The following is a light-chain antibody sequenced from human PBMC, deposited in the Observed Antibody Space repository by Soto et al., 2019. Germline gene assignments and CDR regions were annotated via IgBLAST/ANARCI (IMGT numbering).Light chain of an antibody. V-gene: IGLV2-14*01. CDR3: SSYTSSSIVI. CDR2: EVT. Sequence: QSVLTQPASVSGSPGQSITISCTGTSSDIGGYKYVSWYQHHPGKAPKLIIYEVTNRPSGVSNRFSGSKSGSTASLTISGLQAEDEADYYCSSYTSSSIVIFGGGTKLTVL. CDR1: SSDIGGYKY. J-gene: IGLJ2*01.